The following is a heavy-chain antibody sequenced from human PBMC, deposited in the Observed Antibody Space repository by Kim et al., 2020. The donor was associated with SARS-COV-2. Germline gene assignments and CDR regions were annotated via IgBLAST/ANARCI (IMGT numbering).Heavy chain of an antibody. CDR3: ARGGYSGYDASFDY. CDR2: IYSGGST. Sequence: GGSLRLSCAASGFTVSSNYMSWVRQAPGKGLEWVSVIYSGGSTYYADSVKGRFTISRDNSKNTLYLQMNSLRAEDTAVYYCARGGYSGYDASFDYWGQGTLVTVSS. V-gene: IGHV3-53*01. CDR1: GFTVSSNY. J-gene: IGHJ4*02. D-gene: IGHD5-12*01.